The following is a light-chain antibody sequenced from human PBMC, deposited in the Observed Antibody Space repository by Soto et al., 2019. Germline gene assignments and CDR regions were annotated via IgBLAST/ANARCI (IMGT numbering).Light chain of an antibody. CDR2: HAS. CDR3: QPYNSYGT. Sequence: DIQMTQSPSSLSASVGDTVTITCRASQNIDRWVAWYQQKSGKAPXXLIYHASSLETGVPSRFSGIGSGTESPLTISSVKPDDFASDYCQPYNSYGTFGQGTKVDIK. J-gene: IGKJ1*01. CDR1: QNIDRW. V-gene: IGKV1-5*01.